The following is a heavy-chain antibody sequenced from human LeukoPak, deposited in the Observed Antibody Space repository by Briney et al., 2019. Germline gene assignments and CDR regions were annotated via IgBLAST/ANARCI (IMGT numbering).Heavy chain of an antibody. CDR3: AKDNQEWLQLGGVSYMDV. Sequence: GGSLRLSCAASGFTFDDYTMHWVRQAPGKGLEWVSLISWDGGSTYYADSVKGRFTISRDNSKNSLYLQMNSLRTEDTALYYCAKDNQEWLQLGGVSYMDVWGKGTTVTVSS. D-gene: IGHD5-24*01. V-gene: IGHV3-43*01. CDR2: ISWDGGST. CDR1: GFTFDDYT. J-gene: IGHJ6*03.